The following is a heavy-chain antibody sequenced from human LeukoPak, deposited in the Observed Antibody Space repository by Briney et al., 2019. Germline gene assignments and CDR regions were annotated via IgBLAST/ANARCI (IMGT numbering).Heavy chain of an antibody. V-gene: IGHV4-59*01. Sequence: SETLSLTCTVSGGSISSYYWSWIRQPPGKGLEWIGYIYYSGSTNYNPSLKSRVTISVDTSKNQFSLKLSSVTAADTAVYYCARIYRYSSSWRHLDYWGQGTLVTVSS. J-gene: IGHJ4*02. CDR3: ARIYRYSSSWRHLDY. CDR1: GGSISSYY. CDR2: IYYSGST. D-gene: IGHD6-13*01.